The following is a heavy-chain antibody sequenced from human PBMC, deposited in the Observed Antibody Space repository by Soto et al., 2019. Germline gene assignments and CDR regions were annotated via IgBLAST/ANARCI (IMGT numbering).Heavy chain of an antibody. J-gene: IGHJ4*02. CDR1: GGSFIDYS. CDR3: ARVSDY. V-gene: IGHV4-34*01. CDR2: INHSGSA. Sequence: QVLLQQWGAGRLKPSETLSLTCAVYGGSFIDYSWGWIRQSPGTGLEWIGGINHSGSANYNPSLKSRVTISVDTSKNQFSLKLYSVTAADAAVYYCARVSDYWSQGTLVTVSS.